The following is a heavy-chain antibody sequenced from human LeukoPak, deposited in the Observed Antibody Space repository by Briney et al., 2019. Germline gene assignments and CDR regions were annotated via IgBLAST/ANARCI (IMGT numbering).Heavy chain of an antibody. CDR3: ARDRDIAAAGVGNTFDI. J-gene: IGHJ3*02. CDR1: GFTFSNYA. V-gene: IGHV3-30-3*01. Sequence: GGSLRLSCAASGFTFSNYAMHWVRQAPAKGLEWVAVVSYDGDNEYYADSVKGRFTISRDNSKNTLYLQMNSLGPDDTALYYCARDRDIAAAGVGNTFDIWGQGTMVTVSS. D-gene: IGHD6-13*01. CDR2: VSYDGDNE.